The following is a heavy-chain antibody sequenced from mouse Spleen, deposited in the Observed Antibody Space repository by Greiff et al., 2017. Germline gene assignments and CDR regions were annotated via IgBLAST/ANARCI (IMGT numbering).Heavy chain of an antibody. CDR2: IWAGGST. J-gene: IGHJ4*01. V-gene: IGHV2-9*02. CDR1: GFSLTSYG. Sequence: VQRVESGPGLVAPSQSLSITCTVSGFSLTSYGVHWVRQPPGKGLEWLGVIWAGGSTNYNSALMSRLSISKDNSKSQVFLKMNSLQTDDTAMYXCASELGPLYAMDYWGQGTSVTVSS. CDR3: ASELGPLYAMDY. D-gene: IGHD4-1*01.